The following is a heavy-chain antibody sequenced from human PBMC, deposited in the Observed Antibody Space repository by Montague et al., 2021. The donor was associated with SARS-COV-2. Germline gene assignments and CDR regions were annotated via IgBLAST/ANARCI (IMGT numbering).Heavy chain of an antibody. J-gene: IGHJ4*02. V-gene: IGHV4-59*13. D-gene: IGHD5-24*01. CDR1: GGSISSYY. Sequence: SETLSLTCTVSGGSISSYYWSWIRQPPGKGLKWIGLINYSGSPNYNPSLKSQVTISVDTSKNQFSLKLSSVTAADTAVYYCARGDVEMATIKSGGPFYHFDYWGQGTLVTVSS. CDR3: ARGDVEMATIKSGGPFYHFDY. CDR2: INYSGSP.